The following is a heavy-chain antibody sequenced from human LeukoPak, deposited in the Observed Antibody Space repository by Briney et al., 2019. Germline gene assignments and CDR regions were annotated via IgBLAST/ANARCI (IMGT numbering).Heavy chain of an antibody. J-gene: IGHJ3*02. CDR1: GGSISSGGYS. D-gene: IGHD2-15*01. CDR3: ARDCSGGSCYGAFDI. Sequence: SQTLSLTCAVSGGSISSGGYSWSWIRQPPGKGLEWIGYIYHSGSTYYNPTLMSRVTISVDRSKNQFSLKLSSVTAADTAVYYCARDCSGGSCYGAFDIWGQGTMVTVSS. V-gene: IGHV4-30-2*01. CDR2: IYHSGST.